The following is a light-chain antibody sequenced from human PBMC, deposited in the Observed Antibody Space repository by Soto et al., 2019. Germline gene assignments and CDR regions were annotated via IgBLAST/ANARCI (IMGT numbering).Light chain of an antibody. V-gene: IGKV3-20*01. CDR1: QSVSSSY. CDR3: QQYGSSPVT. Sequence: IVLTQSPGTLSLSPGDRATLSCRASQSVSSSYLAWYQQKPGQAPRLLIYGASSRATGIPDRFSGSGSGTDFTLTISRLEPEDFAVYYCQQYGSSPVTFGGGIKVEIK. CDR2: GAS. J-gene: IGKJ4*01.